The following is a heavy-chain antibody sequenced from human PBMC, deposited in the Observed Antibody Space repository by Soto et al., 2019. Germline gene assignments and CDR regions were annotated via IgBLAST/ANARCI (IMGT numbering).Heavy chain of an antibody. CDR1: GGSVSSGSYY. CDR2: IYYSGSN. CDR3: AARVVVVADDAFDI. V-gene: IGHV4-61*01. Sequence: PSETLSLTCTVSGGSVSSGSYYWSWIRQPPGKGQEWIGYIYYSGSNNYNHSLKSRVTISVDTSKNQFSLKLSSVTAADTAVYYCAARVVVVADDAFDIWGQGTMVTVSS. J-gene: IGHJ3*02. D-gene: IGHD2-15*01.